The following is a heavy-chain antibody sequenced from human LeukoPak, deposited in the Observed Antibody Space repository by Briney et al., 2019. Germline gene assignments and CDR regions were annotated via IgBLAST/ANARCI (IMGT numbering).Heavy chain of an antibody. CDR1: GGSISSSSYY. CDR3: AYGTAMVNGAFDI. CDR2: IYYSGST. D-gene: IGHD5-18*01. V-gene: IGHV4-39*01. J-gene: IGHJ3*02. Sequence: PSETLSLTCTVSGGSISSSSYYWGWIRQPPGKELEWIGSIYYSGSTYYNPSLKSRVTISVDTSKNQFSLKLSSVTAADTAVYYCAYGTAMVNGAFDIWGQGTMVTVSS.